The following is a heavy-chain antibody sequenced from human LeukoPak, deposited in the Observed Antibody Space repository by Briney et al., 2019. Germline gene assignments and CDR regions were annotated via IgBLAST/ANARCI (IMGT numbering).Heavy chain of an antibody. Sequence: PSETLSLTCTVSGGSISSYYWSWIRQPPGKGLEWIGYIYYSGSTNYNPSLKSRVTISVDTSKNQFSLKLSSVTAADTAVYYCARHSLGSSGWYGDWFDPWGQGTLVTVSS. V-gene: IGHV4-59*08. CDR2: IYYSGST. D-gene: IGHD6-19*01. CDR1: GGSISSYY. CDR3: ARHSLGSSGWYGDWFDP. J-gene: IGHJ5*02.